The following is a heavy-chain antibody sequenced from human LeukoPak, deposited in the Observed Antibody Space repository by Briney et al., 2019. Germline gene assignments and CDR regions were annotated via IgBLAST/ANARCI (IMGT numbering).Heavy chain of an antibody. D-gene: IGHD3-22*01. J-gene: IGHJ4*02. Sequence: GASVKVSCKASGGTFSSYAISWVRQTPGQGLEWMGGIIPIFGTANYAQKFQGRVTITADESTSTAYMELSSLRSEDTAVYYCARGPITTRSHFDYWGQGTLVTVSS. CDR3: ARGPITTRSHFDY. CDR1: GGTFSSYA. CDR2: IIPIFGTA. V-gene: IGHV1-69*13.